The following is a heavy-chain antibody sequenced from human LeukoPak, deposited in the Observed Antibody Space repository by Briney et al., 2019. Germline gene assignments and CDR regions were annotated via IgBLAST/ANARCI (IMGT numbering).Heavy chain of an antibody. J-gene: IGHJ4*02. CDR1: GFTFSSYA. D-gene: IGHD3-22*01. Sequence: GGSLRLSCAASGFTFSSYAMHWVRQAPGKGLEWVAVISYDGSNKYYADSVKGRVTVSRDNSKSTLYLQMNSLRAEDTAVYYCAKSSYYDSSGYYREYYFDQWGQGTLVTASS. CDR3: AKSSYYDSSGYYREYYFDQ. CDR2: ISYDGSNK. V-gene: IGHV3-30-3*02.